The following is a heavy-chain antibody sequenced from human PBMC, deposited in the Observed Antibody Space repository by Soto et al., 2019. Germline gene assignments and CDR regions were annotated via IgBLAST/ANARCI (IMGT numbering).Heavy chain of an antibody. CDR2: ISGSGGST. CDR3: AKFLTPGVRGGPFLGGMDV. Sequence: EVQLLESGGGLVQPGGSLRLSCAASGFTFSSYAMSWVRQAPGKGLEWVSAISGSGGSTYYADSVKGRFTNSSDNTKSTLDPQMNSLRAEDTAVYYCAKFLTPGVRGGPFLGGMDVWGQGTTVTVSS. CDR1: GFTFSSYA. V-gene: IGHV3-23*01. J-gene: IGHJ6*02. D-gene: IGHD3-10*01.